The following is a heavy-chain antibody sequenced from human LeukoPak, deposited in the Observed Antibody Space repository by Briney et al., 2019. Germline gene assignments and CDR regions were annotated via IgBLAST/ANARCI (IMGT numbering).Heavy chain of an antibody. Sequence: SETLSLTCIVSGGSISSYNWNWIRQPPGKGLEWIGYMYNSGSTNISPFLKRRVTISVDKSKNQFSLKLSSLTAADTAVYYCGKESNSSDNWYFDLWGRGTLVNVSS. V-gene: IGHV4-59*01. D-gene: IGHD2/OR15-2a*01. CDR2: MYNSGST. J-gene: IGHJ2*01. CDR1: GGSISSYN. CDR3: GKESNSSDNWYFDL.